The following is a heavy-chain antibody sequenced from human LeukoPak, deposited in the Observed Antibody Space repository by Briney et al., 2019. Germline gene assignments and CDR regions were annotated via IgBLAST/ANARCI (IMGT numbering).Heavy chain of an antibody. J-gene: IGHJ4*02. CDR1: GGSISGDNW. D-gene: IGHD6-13*01. V-gene: IGHV4-4*02. Sequence: SETLSLTCAVSGGSISGDNWWSWVRQPPGKGLEWIGEIYHGGSTNYNPSLKSRLTISVDKSKNQFSLRLNSVTAADTAIYYCARLYGTNWFYFDFWGRGALSPSPQ. CDR2: IYHGGST. CDR3: ARLYGTNWFYFDF.